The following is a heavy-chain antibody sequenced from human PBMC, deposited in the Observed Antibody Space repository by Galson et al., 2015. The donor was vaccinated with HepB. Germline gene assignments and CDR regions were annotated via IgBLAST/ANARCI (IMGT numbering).Heavy chain of an antibody. Sequence: SVKVSCKASGYTFTSSGISWVRQAPGQGLEWMGWISAYNGNTNYAQKLQGRVTMTTDTSTNTAYMELRSLRSDDTAVYYCARALTILTGRMKGEYDFDIWVQGTMVTVSS. V-gene: IGHV1-18*01. CDR3: ARALTILTGRMKGEYDFDI. J-gene: IGHJ3*02. CDR1: GYTFTSSG. CDR2: ISAYNGNT. D-gene: IGHD3-9*01.